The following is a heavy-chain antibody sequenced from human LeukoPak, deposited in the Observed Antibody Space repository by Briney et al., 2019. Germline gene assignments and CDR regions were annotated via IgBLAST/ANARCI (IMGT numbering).Heavy chain of an antibody. D-gene: IGHD2-2*01. V-gene: IGHV3-30*18. CDR2: ISFDGSNK. CDR1: GFTFSSYG. CDR3: AKVADIVVVPAARYYYYGMDV. Sequence: GRSLTLSCAASGFTFSSYGMHWVRQAPGKGLEWVAIISFDGSNKFYADSVKGRFTISRDNSKNTLFLQMNSLRAADTAVYYCAKVADIVVVPAARYYYYGMDVWGQGTTVTVSS. J-gene: IGHJ6*02.